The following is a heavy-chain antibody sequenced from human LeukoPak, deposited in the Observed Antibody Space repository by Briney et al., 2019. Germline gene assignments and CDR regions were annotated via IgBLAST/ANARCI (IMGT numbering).Heavy chain of an antibody. CDR3: ARDIAAAGNPWFDP. J-gene: IGHJ5*02. D-gene: IGHD6-13*01. Sequence: ASVKVSCKASGYTFTSYGISWVRQAPGQGLEWMGWFSAYNGNTDYAQKLQGRVTMTTDTSTSTAYMELRSLRSDDTAVYYCARDIAAAGNPWFDPWGQGTLVTVSS. CDR1: GYTFTSYG. CDR2: FSAYNGNT. V-gene: IGHV1-18*01.